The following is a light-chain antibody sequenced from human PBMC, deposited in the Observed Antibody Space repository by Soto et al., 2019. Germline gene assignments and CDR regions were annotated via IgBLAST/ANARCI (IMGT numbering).Light chain of an antibody. CDR2: PAS. CDR1: QGISNS. Sequence: DIQMTQSPSFLSASVGDRVTITCRASQGISNSVFWYQQKPGKVPTLLIFPASTLQSGVPPRFSGSGSGTDFTLTITSLQPADVETYYYQKWYTVPHTFGPGTKVDLK. V-gene: IGKV1-27*01. J-gene: IGKJ3*01. CDR3: QKWYTVPHT.